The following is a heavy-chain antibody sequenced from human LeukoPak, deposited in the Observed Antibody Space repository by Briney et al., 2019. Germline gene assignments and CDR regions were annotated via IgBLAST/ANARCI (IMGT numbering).Heavy chain of an antibody. Sequence: ITYYADSVKGRFTISRDNSKNTLYLQMNSLRAEDTAVYYCARGGLYYGSGSYYNQGLDYWGQGTLVTVSS. V-gene: IGHV3-66*01. D-gene: IGHD3-10*01. CDR3: ARGGLYYGSGSYYNQGLDY. CDR2: IT. J-gene: IGHJ4*02.